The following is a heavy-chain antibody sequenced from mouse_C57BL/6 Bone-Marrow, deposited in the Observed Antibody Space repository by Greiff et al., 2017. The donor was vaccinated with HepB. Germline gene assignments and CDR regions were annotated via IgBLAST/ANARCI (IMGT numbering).Heavy chain of an antibody. D-gene: IGHD2-1*01. J-gene: IGHJ1*03. CDR3: AREDYYGNYRYFDV. CDR1: GYAFSSSW. Sequence: VKLMESGPELVKPGASVKISCKASGYAFSSSWMNWVKQRPGKGLEWIGRIYPGDGDTNYNGKFKGKATLTADKSSSTAYMQLSSLTSEDSAVYFCAREDYYGNYRYFDVWGTGTTVTVSS. CDR2: IYPGDGDT. V-gene: IGHV1-82*01.